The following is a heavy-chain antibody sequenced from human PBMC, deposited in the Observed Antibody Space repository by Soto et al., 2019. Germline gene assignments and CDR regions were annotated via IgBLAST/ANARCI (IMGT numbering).Heavy chain of an antibody. V-gene: IGHV4-39*01. J-gene: IGHJ4*02. CDR2: IYYSGST. CDR1: GGSISSSSYY. Sequence: SETLSLTCTVSGGSISSSSYYLGWIRQPPGKGLEWIGSIYYSGSTYYNPSLKSRVTISVDTSKNQFSLKLSSVTAADTAVYYCASFVGAARPGSLDYWGQGTLVTVSS. D-gene: IGHD6-6*01. CDR3: ASFVGAARPGSLDY.